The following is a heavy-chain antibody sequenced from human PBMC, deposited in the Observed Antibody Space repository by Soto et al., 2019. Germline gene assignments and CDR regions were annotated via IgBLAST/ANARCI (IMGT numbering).Heavy chain of an antibody. D-gene: IGHD6-6*01. V-gene: IGHV3-30*03. CDR1: GFTFSSYG. Sequence: GGSLRLSCAASGFTFSSYGMHWVRQAPGKGLEWVAVISGDASNRYYGDSVRGRFTISRDTSKNTLYLEMDILRSEDTAVYYCARDLYSSSYLDVWFDPWGQGTLVTVSS. J-gene: IGHJ5*02. CDR2: ISGDASNR. CDR3: ARDLYSSSYLDVWFDP.